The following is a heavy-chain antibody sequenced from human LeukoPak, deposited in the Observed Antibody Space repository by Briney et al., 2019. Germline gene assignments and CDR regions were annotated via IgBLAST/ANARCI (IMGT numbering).Heavy chain of an antibody. D-gene: IGHD1-14*01. J-gene: IGHJ4*02. CDR3: AREDQYNTFDY. CDR1: GFSFSNYW. CDR2: IKQSGGEK. Sequence: GGSLRLSCAASGFSFSNYWMSWVRQSPRKGLEWVANIKQSGGEKYYVDSVKGRFTISRDNAKNSLYLQMNSLRVDDTAVYFCAREDQYNTFDYWGQGTLVTVSS. V-gene: IGHV3-7*01.